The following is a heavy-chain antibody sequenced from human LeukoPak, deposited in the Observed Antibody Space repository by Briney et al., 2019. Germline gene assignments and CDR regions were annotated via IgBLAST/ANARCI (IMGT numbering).Heavy chain of an antibody. Sequence: GGSLRLSCAASGFNFSPYSMHWVRQAPGMGLEWIAYITSRSRIIYYADSVKGRFTISRDDAENSLYLQMNSLRAEDTAVYYCARAGVLLWFGEAGGAFDIWGQGTMVTVSS. CDR1: GFNFSPYS. V-gene: IGHV3-48*01. CDR3: ARAGVLLWFGEAGGAFDI. D-gene: IGHD3-10*01. CDR2: ITSRSRII. J-gene: IGHJ3*02.